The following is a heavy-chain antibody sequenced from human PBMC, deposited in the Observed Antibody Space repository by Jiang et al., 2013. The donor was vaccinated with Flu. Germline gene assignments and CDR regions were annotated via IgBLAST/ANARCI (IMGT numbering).Heavy chain of an antibody. CDR3: ARGLGSYDYVWGSYRPYYFDY. V-gene: IGHV1-8*01. Sequence: EWMGWMNPNSGNTGYAQKFQGRVTMTRNTSISTAYMELSSLRSEDTAVYYCARGLGSYDYVWGSYRPYYFDYWGQGTLVTVSS. CDR2: MNPNSGNT. D-gene: IGHD3-16*02. J-gene: IGHJ4*02.